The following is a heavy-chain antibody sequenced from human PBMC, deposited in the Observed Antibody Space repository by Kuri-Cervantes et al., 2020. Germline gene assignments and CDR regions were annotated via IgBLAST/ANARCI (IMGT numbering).Heavy chain of an antibody. J-gene: IGHJ5*02. CDR2: IKGDASEI. CDR3: ARSDWFDP. CDR1: GFGFRNYW. Sequence: GGSLRLSCAASGFGFRNYWMHWVRQAPGKGLVWVSRIKGDASEIFYADSVKGRFTVSRDNAKNMLYLQMNSLRVEDTALYYCARSDWFDPWGQGTLVTVSS. V-gene: IGHV3-74*01.